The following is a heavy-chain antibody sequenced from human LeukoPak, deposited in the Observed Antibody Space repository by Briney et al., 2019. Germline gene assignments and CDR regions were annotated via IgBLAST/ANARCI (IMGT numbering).Heavy chain of an antibody. D-gene: IGHD5-12*01. CDR2: ISGSGGST. CDR1: GFTFSSYA. J-gene: IGHJ4*02. CDR3: AKGSYTGFSARADY. V-gene: IGHV3-23*01. Sequence: GGPLRLSCAASGFTFSSYAMSWVRHAPGRGLESGSAISGSGGSTYYADSVKGRFTISRDNSKNTMYLQMNSLRAEDTAVYYCAKGSYTGFSARADYWGQGTLVTVSS.